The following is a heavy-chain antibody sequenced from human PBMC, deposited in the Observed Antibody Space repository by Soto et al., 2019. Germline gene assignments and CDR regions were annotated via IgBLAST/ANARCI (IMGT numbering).Heavy chain of an antibody. CDR2: IYWNDDK. CDR1: GFSLSTSGVG. J-gene: IGHJ2*01. CDR3: AHVLRYFDLLFPPSWYFEL. V-gene: IGHV2-5*01. D-gene: IGHD3-9*01. Sequence: QIPLKESGPTLVKPTQTLTLTCTFSGFSLSTSGVGVGWIRQPPGKALEWLALIYWNDDKRYSPSLKSRLTRTKDTSKTQVVLTVTNMDPVVISTYYCAHVLRYFDLLFPPSWYFELWGRGTLVTVSS.